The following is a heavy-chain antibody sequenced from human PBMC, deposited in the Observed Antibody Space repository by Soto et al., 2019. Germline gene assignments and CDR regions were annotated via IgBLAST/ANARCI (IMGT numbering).Heavy chain of an antibody. V-gene: IGHV4-39*01. CDR2: IYYSGST. Sequence: TPGKGLEWIGSIYYSGSTYYNPSLKSRVTISVDTSKNQFSPKLSSVTAADTAVYYCARHRREYYYYDMGVWGKGTSVTGSS. CDR3: ARHRREYYYYDMGV. J-gene: IGHJ6*03. D-gene: IGHD1-26*01.